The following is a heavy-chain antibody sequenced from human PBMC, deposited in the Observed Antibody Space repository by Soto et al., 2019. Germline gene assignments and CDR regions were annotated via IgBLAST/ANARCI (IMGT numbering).Heavy chain of an antibody. CDR1: GVSVSSRSYY. Sequence: QLQLQESGPGLVKPSATLSLTCTGSGVSVSSRSYYWGWVRQPPGTGLEWIGSVYYSGSTYYNPSLESRGTISVDQSKNQFSLKLMSLSAADTAVYYCGRREVLATISYSFDYWGQGALVTVSS. D-gene: IGHD1-26*01. CDR3: GRREVLATISYSFDY. J-gene: IGHJ4*02. V-gene: IGHV4-39*01. CDR2: VYYSGST.